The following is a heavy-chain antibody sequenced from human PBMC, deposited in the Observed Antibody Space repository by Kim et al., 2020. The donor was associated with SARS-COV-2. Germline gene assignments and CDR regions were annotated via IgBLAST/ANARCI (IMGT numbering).Heavy chain of an antibody. CDR3: AKERNTGYSRGWTYYYYGMDV. J-gene: IGHJ6*02. V-gene: IGHV3-30*18. CDR1: GFTFSRYG. D-gene: IGHD6-19*01. CDR2: ISYDGSNK. Sequence: GGSLRLSCAASGFTFSRYGMHWVRQAPGKGLEWVAVISYDGSNKNYEDSVKGRFTISGDKSKNTEHLQMNGLSAEDTAVYYCAKERNTGYSRGWTYYYYGMDVWGQGTTVTVSS.